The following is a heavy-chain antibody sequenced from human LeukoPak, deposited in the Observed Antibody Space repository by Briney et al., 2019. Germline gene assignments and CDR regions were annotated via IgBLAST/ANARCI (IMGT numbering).Heavy chain of an antibody. J-gene: IGHJ4*02. CDR3: ARWRGAQSEFDY. V-gene: IGHV3-7*01. CDR1: GFTFSSYS. D-gene: IGHD3-3*01. CDR2: IKDSGIEK. Sequence: GGSLRLSCAGSGFTFSSYSMGWVRQAPGKGLEWVANIKDSGIEKEYVDSVKGRFTISRDNAKNSLYLQMNSLRVEGTALYFCARWRGAQSEFDYWGQGTQVTVSS.